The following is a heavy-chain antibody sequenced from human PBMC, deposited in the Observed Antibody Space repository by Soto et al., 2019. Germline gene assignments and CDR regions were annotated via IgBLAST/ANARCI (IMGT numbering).Heavy chain of an antibody. CDR2: IYTTGSN. CDR3: AREGIAAAGVHDY. Sequence: SETLSLTCSVSGGSISSYFWSWIRQPAGKGLEWIGRIYTTGSNDYSPSLKSRVSMSADTSKNQFSLKLRSVTAADTAVYFCAREGIAAAGVHDYWGQGTLVTVSS. D-gene: IGHD6-13*01. V-gene: IGHV4-4*07. J-gene: IGHJ4*02. CDR1: GGSISSYF.